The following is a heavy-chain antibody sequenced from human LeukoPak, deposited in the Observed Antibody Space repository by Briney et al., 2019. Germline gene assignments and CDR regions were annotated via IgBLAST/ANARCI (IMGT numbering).Heavy chain of an antibody. CDR1: GFTFITYA. CDR3: ALLLWFGDRKALDY. V-gene: IGHV3-23*01. CDR2: ISGSGGTT. J-gene: IGHJ4*02. D-gene: IGHD3-10*01. Sequence: GGSLRLSCAASGFTFITYAMSWVRQAPGKGLEWVSMISGSGGTTNYADSVKGRLTISRDNSKSTLYLQMNSLRAEDTAIYYCALLLWFGDRKALDYWGQGTLVTVSS.